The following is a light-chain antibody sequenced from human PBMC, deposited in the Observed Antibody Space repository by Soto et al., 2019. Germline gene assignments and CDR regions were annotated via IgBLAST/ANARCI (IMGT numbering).Light chain of an antibody. CDR1: QSLLHSNGYNY. CDR2: LGS. V-gene: IGKV2-28*01. J-gene: IGKJ1*01. CDR3: MQGLQPPPT. Sequence: DIVMTQSPLSLPVTPGEPASISCRSSQSLLHSNGYNYLDWYLQKPGQSPQLLIYLGSNRASGVPDSSRGSESGKQLTLKISRVEAGDVGVYYFMQGLQPPPTFGQVNKVEIK.